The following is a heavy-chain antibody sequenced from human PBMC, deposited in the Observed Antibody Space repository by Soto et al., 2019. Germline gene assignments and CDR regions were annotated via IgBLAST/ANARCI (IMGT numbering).Heavy chain of an antibody. V-gene: IGHV3-30*18. D-gene: IGHD5-18*01. Sequence: QVQLVESGGGVVQPGRSLRLSCATSGFTFSNYGIHWVRQAPGKGLGWVAVISYDGSNKYYADSVKGRFTISRDNSKNTVYLQINSLRAEDTAVYYCAKEGIELWSAFDYWGQGILVTVSS. CDR3: AKEGIELWSAFDY. CDR2: ISYDGSNK. CDR1: GFTFSNYG. J-gene: IGHJ4*02.